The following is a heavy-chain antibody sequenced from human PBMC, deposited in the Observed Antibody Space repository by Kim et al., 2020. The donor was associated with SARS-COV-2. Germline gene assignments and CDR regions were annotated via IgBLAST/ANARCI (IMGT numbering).Heavy chain of an antibody. CDR3: AKREVTIFGVVIYRYYGMEV. V-gene: IGHV3-23*01. Sequence: GGSLRLSCAASGFTFSSYAMSWVRQAPGKGLEWVSAISGSGGSTYYADSVKGRITISRDNSKNTLYLQMNSLRAEDTAVYYCAKREVTIFGVVIYRYYGMEVCGPGTPGTLSS. D-gene: IGHD3-3*01. J-gene: IGHJ6*01. CDR2: ISGSGGST. CDR1: GFTFSSYA.